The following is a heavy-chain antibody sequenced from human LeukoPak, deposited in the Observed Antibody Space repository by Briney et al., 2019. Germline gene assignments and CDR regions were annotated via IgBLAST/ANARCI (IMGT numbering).Heavy chain of an antibody. CDR1: GYTFTGYY. V-gene: IGHV1-2*02. CDR2: INPNSGGT. D-gene: IGHD2-2*01. Sequence: ASVKVSCKASGYTFTGYYMHWVRQAPGQGLEWMGWINPNSGGTNYAQKFQGRVTMTRDTSISTAYMELSRLRSDDTAVYYCARDGNIVVVPAAIYYYYMDVWGKGTTVTVSS. CDR3: ARDGNIVVVPAAIYYYYMDV. J-gene: IGHJ6*03.